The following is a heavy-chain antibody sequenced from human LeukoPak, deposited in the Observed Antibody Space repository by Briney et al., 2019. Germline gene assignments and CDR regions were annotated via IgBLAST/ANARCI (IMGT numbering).Heavy chain of an antibody. Sequence: PGGSLRLSCAASGFTLSSYAMHWVRQAPGKGLEWVAVISYDGSNKYYADSVKGRFTISRDNSKNTLYLQMNSLRAEDTAVYYCARDGYYGDYVRIRWFDPWGQGTLVTVSS. D-gene: IGHD4-17*01. CDR2: ISYDGSNK. CDR3: ARDGYYGDYVRIRWFDP. V-gene: IGHV3-30*04. CDR1: GFTLSSYA. J-gene: IGHJ5*02.